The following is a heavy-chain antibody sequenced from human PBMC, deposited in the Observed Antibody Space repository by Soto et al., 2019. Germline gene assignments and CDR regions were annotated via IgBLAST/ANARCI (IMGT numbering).Heavy chain of an antibody. CDR2: IYYSGST. V-gene: IGHV4-39*01. J-gene: IGHJ4*02. D-gene: IGHD4-17*01. CDR3: ARQFSVYGDYGRYFDF. CDR1: GGSFSGYY. Sequence: SETLSLTCAVHGGSFSGYYWGWIRQPPGKGLEWIGTIYYSGSTYYNPSLKSRVTISVDTSKNQFSLKLSSVTAADTAVYYCARQFSVYGDYGRYFDFWGQGTLVTVSS.